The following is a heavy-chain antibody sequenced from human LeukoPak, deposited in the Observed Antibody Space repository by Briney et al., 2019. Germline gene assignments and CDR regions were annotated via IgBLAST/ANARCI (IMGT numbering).Heavy chain of an antibody. J-gene: IGHJ4*02. CDR2: INTNTGNP. CDR3: ARGGDSSGWYIHNAIDY. D-gene: IGHD6-19*01. V-gene: IGHV7-4-1*02. CDR1: GYTFTSYA. Sequence: ASVKVSCKASGYTFTSYAMNWVRQAPGQGLEWMGWINTNTGNPTYAQGFTGRFVFSLDTSVSTAYLQISSLKAEDTAVYYCARGGDSSGWYIHNAIDYWGQGTLVTVSS.